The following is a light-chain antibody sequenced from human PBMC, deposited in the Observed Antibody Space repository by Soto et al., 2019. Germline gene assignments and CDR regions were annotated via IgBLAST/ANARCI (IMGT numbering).Light chain of an antibody. CDR3: QHYYNSFT. V-gene: IGKV3-20*01. J-gene: IGKJ3*01. Sequence: EIVLTQSPGTLSLSPGERATLSCRASQSVSSSYLAWYQQKPGQAPRLLIYGASGRATGIPDRFSGSGSGTDFTLTISRLEPEDFAVYYCQHYYNSFTFGPGTKVDIK. CDR2: GAS. CDR1: QSVSSSY.